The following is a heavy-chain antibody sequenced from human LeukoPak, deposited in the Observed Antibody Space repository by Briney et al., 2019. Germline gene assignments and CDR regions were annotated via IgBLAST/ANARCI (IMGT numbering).Heavy chain of an antibody. CDR1: DSSGFTFSGST. CDR2: IGSGGGDT. CDR3: ARGVGFGDPFDY. V-gene: IGHV3-23*01. J-gene: IGHJ4*02. D-gene: IGHD3-10*01. Sequence: PGGSLRLSCAASDSSGFTFSGSTMYWVRQAPGKGLEWVSAIGSGGGDTYYADSVKGRFTISRDNPTNTPFLQMNSLRAEDTAVYYCARGVGFGDPFDYWGQGTLVTVSS.